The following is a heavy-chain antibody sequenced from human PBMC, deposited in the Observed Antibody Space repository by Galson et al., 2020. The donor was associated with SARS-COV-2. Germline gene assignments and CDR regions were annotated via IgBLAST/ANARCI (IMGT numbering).Heavy chain of an antibody. V-gene: IGHV4-31*03. J-gene: IGHJ5*02. CDR3: ASDSGRWFDP. Sequence: TLSLTCTVSGGSISSGGYYWSWIRQHPGKGLEWSGYIYYSGITSYNPSLKSRVTIPVDTSKNHFSLKLSAVTAADTAVYVCASDSGRWFDPWGQGTLVTVSS. CDR2: IYYSGIT. CDR1: GGSISSGGYY.